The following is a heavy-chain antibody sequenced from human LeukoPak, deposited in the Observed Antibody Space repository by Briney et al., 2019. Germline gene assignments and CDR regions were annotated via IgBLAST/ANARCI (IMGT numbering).Heavy chain of an antibody. D-gene: IGHD2-2*01. CDR2: INPDGGGA. J-gene: IGHJ4*02. Sequence: ASAKVSCKASGYTFTGHYMHWVRQAPGQGLEWMGWINPDGGGARYVPKFQGRVTMTRDTSITTAYMELSSLRSDDTAVYYCARDTSGSNSFDNWGQGTLVTVSS. CDR3: ARDTSGSNSFDN. V-gene: IGHV1-2*02. CDR1: GYTFTGHY.